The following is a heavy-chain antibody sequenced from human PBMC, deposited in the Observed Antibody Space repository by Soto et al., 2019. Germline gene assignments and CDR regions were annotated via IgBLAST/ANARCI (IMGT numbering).Heavy chain of an antibody. CDR1: GGSISSSSYY. CDR2: IYYSGST. CDR3: AREMATITFYYYYGMDV. D-gene: IGHD5-12*01. Sequence: KQSQTLSLTCTVSGGSISSSSYYWGWIRQPPGKGLEWIGSIYYSGSTYYNPSLKSRVTISVDTSKNQFSLKLSSVTAADTAVYYCAREMATITFYYYYGMDVWGQGTTVTVSS. J-gene: IGHJ6*02. V-gene: IGHV4-39*02.